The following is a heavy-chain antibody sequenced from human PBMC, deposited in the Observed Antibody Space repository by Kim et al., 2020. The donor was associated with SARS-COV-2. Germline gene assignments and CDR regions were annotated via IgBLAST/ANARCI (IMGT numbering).Heavy chain of an antibody. J-gene: IGHJ4*02. V-gene: IGHV3-23*01. CDR1: GFTFSSYA. D-gene: IGHD6-19*01. CDR3: ASSGSGWYCFDY. CDR2: IRSSGDTT. Sequence: GGSLRLSCAASGFTFSSYAMSWVRQAPGKGLEWVSGIRSSGDTTYYTDSVKGRFTISRDNGKNRVYLQLNSLRAEDTALYYCASSGSGWYCFDYWGQGTLVAVSS.